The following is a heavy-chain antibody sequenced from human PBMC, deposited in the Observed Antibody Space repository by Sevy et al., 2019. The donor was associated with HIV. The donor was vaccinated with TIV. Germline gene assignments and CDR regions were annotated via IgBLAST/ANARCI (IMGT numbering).Heavy chain of an antibody. CDR2: MKSNIDGETT. D-gene: IGHD3-22*01. Sequence: GGSLRLSCAVSGFTFNNAWMNWVRQAPGTELQWVGLMKSNIDGETTDYAAPVKGRFTISRDDSKNTLYLQMINLKIEDTAVYYCATAPGYYDSAPFDYWGPGTLVTVSS. CDR3: ATAPGYYDSAPFDY. CDR1: GFTFNNAW. J-gene: IGHJ4*02. V-gene: IGHV3-15*01.